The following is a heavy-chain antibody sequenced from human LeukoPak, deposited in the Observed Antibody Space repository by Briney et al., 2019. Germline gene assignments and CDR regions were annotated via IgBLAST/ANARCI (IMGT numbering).Heavy chain of an antibody. V-gene: IGHV1-46*01. CDR2: INPSGGST. J-gene: IGHJ3*02. CDR3: GRVSCGGNCYSLIGTFDI. CDR1: GYTFTSYY. D-gene: IGHD2-15*01. Sequence: ASVKVSCKASGYTFTSYYMHWVRQAPGQGLEWMGIINPSGGSTSYAQKFQGRVTMTRDTSTSTVYMELSSLRSEDTAVYYCGRVSCGGNCYSLIGTFDIWGQGTMVTVSS.